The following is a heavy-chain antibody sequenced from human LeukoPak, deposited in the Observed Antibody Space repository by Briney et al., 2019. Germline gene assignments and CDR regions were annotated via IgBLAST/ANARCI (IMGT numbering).Heavy chain of an antibody. CDR2: IRYDGSNK. V-gene: IGHV3-30*02. J-gene: IGHJ4*02. CDR1: GFTFSSYG. Sequence: GGSLRPSCAASGFTFSSYGMHWVRQAPGKGLEWVAFIRYDGSNKYYADSVKGRFTISRDNSKNTLYLQMNSLRAEDTAVYYCAKDLEYYDSSGPIDYWGQGTLVTVSS. D-gene: IGHD3-22*01. CDR3: AKDLEYYDSSGPIDY.